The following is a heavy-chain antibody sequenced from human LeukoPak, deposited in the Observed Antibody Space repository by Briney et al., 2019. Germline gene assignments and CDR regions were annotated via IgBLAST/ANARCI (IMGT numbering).Heavy chain of an antibody. CDR2: ISSSGSTI. Sequence: GGPLRLSCAASGFTFSDYYMSWIRQAPGKGLEWVSYISSSGSTIYYADSVKGRFTISRDNAKNSLYLQMNSLRAEDTAVYYCARGGYSGYDYYMDVWGKGTTVTISS. J-gene: IGHJ6*03. CDR3: ARGGYSGYDYYMDV. V-gene: IGHV3-11*01. CDR1: GFTFSDYY. D-gene: IGHD5-12*01.